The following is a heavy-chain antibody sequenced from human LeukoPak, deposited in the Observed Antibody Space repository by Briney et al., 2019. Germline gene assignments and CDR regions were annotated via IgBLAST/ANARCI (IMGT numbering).Heavy chain of an antibody. V-gene: IGHV5-51*01. J-gene: IGHJ6*03. CDR3: ARHRYYDSSGYYPNLYYYHYYYMDV. CDR1: GYSFTSYW. D-gene: IGHD3-22*01. CDR2: IYPGDSDT. Sequence: GESLKISCKGSGYSFTSYWIGWVRQMPGKGLEWMGIIYPGDSDTRYSPSFQGQVTISADKSISTAYLQWSSLKASDTAMYYCARHRYYDSSGYYPNLYYYHYYYMDVWGKGTTVTVSS.